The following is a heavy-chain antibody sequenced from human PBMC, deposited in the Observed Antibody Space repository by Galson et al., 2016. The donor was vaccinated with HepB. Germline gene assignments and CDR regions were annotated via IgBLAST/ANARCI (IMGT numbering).Heavy chain of an antibody. CDR1: GFTFSSYA. CDR3: AKSLLGVTLVSYYYGMDV. V-gene: IGHV3-23*01. CDR2: ISGRGGST. J-gene: IGHJ6*02. Sequence: SLRLSCAASGFTFSSYAMSWVRQAPGKGLEWVSGISGRGGSTYYADSVKGRFTISRDNSKNTLYLQMNSLRAEDTAVYYCAKSLLGVTLVSYYYGMDVWGHGTTVTVSS. D-gene: IGHD2-21*02.